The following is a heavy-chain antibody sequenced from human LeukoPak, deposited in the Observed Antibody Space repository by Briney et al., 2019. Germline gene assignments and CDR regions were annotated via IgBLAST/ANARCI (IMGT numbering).Heavy chain of an antibody. V-gene: IGHV3-74*01. J-gene: IGHJ3*01. CDR1: GFTFSNYW. CDR2: IKPDGSST. Sequence: GGPLRLSCAASGFTFSNYWMYWVRQAPGKGLVWVSRIKPDGSSTSYADSVKGRFTISRDNAKNTLYLQMNSLRAEDTAVYYCATLVTFGAFDVWGQGTVVTVSS. CDR3: ATLVTFGAFDV. D-gene: IGHD4-11*01.